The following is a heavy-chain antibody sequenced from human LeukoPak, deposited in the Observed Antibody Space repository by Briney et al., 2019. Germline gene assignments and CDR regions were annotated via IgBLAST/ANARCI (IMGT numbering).Heavy chain of an antibody. CDR1: GFTFGDYG. D-gene: IGHD6-13*01. V-gene: IGHV3-49*03. CDR2: IRSKAYGGTT. J-gene: IGHJ4*02. CDR3: TRDKAAPVTLYPMWNFDY. Sequence: GGSLRLSCTAYGFTFGDYGMSWLRQAPGEGLEWVGFIRSKAYGGTTEYAASVKGRFIISRDDSKSIAYLQMNSLKTEDTAVYFCTRDKAAPVTLYPMWNFDYWGQGTLVTVSS.